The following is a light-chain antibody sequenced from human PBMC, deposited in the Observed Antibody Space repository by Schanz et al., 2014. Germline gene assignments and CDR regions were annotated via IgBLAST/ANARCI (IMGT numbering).Light chain of an antibody. CDR1: QSVWSDH. Sequence: ENVLTQSPGTLSLSPGERATLSCRASQSVWSDHLAWYQQKPGQAPRLLIYGASTRASGIPDRFSGSGSGTDFTLTISRLEPGDFAVFYCQQYGSSPITFGQGTRLEIK. CDR3: QQYGSSPIT. J-gene: IGKJ5*01. V-gene: IGKV3-20*01. CDR2: GAS.